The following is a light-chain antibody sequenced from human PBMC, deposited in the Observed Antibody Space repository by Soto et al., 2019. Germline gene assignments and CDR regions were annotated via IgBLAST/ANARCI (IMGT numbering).Light chain of an antibody. CDR2: DAS. J-gene: IGKJ5*01. V-gene: IGKV3-11*01. CDR3: QQRSNWLSIT. Sequence: EIVLTQSPATLSLSPGNRATLSCRASQSVSSYLAWYQQKPGQAPRLLIYDASHRATGIPARFSGSGSGTDFTLTISILEPEDFAIYYYQQRSNWLSITFGPGTRLEIK. CDR1: QSVSSY.